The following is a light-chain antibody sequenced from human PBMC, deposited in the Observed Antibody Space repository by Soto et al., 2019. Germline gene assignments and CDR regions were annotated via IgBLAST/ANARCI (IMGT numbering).Light chain of an antibody. CDR1: QSISTY. CDR3: QQSYSPLYT. Sequence: EIQMTQSPSSLSASVGDRVTITCRASQSISTYLNWYQQKPGKAPKLLIYAASSLQSGVPSRFSGSGSGTDLTLTINSLQPEDFATYYCQQSYSPLYTFGQGTKLEIK. J-gene: IGKJ2*01. V-gene: IGKV1-39*01. CDR2: AAS.